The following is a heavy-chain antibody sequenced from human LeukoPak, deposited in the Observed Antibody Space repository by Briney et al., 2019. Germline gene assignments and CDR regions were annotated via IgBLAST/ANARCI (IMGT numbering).Heavy chain of an antibody. Sequence: GGSLRLSCAASGFTFSSFGMNWVRQAPGKGLEWVAVISYDGSNKYYVDSVKGRFAVSRDNSKNALYLQMNSLRGEDTAVYYCAKRMGPSIAATDLDYWGQGTLVTVSS. CDR2: ISYDGSNK. V-gene: IGHV3-30*18. D-gene: IGHD6-13*01. CDR3: AKRMGPSIAATDLDY. J-gene: IGHJ4*02. CDR1: GFTFSSFG.